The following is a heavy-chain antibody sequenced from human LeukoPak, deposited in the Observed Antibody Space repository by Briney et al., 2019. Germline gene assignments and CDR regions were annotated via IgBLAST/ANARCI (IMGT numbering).Heavy chain of an antibody. CDR2: ISGSGGST. CDR1: GFTFSSYA. CDR3: AKPAGLDFGGASNRQRREDY. V-gene: IGHV3-23*01. J-gene: IGHJ4*02. Sequence: GGSLRLSCAASGFTFSSYAMSWVRQAPGKGLEWVSAISGSGGSTYYADSVKGRFTISRDNSKNTLYLQMNSLRAEDTAVYYCAKPAGLDFGGASNRQRREDYWGQGTLVTVSS. D-gene: IGHD3-16*01.